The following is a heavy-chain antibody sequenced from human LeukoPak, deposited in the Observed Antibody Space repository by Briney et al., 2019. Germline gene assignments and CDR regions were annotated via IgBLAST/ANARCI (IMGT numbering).Heavy chain of an antibody. CDR3: ARAFSGMD. CDR2: INPDGSEK. Sequence: GGSLRLSCEASGFTFRSEWMSWVRLTPGKGPEWVANINPDGSEKYYVDSVKGRFTISRDNPKNSLYLQMNSLRDEDTAVYYCARAFSGMDWGQGILVTVSS. V-gene: IGHV3-7*04. CDR1: GFTFRSEW. J-gene: IGHJ4*02. D-gene: IGHD3-10*01.